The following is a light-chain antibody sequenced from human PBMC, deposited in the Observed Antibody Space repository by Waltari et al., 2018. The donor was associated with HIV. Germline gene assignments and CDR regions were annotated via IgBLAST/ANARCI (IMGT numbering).Light chain of an antibody. Sequence: IVRTQTPLPSPVTLGKPASLSFPSIQSLEHSEGNTYLSWLQQRPGQPPRLLIHKISNRFSGVPDRFSGSGAGTDFTLRISRVEAEDVGLYYCMQSIEFPLTFGGGTKVEIK. V-gene: IGKV2-24*01. CDR3: MQSIEFPLT. CDR1: QSLEHSEGNTY. J-gene: IGKJ4*01. CDR2: KIS.